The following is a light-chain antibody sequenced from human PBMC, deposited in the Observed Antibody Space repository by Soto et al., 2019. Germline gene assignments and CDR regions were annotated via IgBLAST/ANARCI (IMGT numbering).Light chain of an antibody. CDR1: RDIRNS. J-gene: IGKJ1*01. V-gene: IGKV1-12*01. CDR2: GAS. Sequence: FKVTQKSSYLTAPVAARHTITCRACRDIRNSLAWYQQTPGKAPKLLPRGASSLHRGVPSRFSAGGAGTELNITFSSRQPEDFETYYCQQTSTFPRTFGQGTKVDIK. CDR3: QQTSTFPRT.